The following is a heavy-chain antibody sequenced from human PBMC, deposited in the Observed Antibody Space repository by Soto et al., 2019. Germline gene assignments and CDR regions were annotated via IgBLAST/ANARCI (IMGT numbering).Heavy chain of an antibody. D-gene: IGHD1-1*01. CDR3: ARDRTKYYYYYDMDV. J-gene: IGHJ6*02. CDR2: INPSGGTT. Sequence: ASVKVSCKASGYTYTSHYIHWVRQAPGQGPEGMAMINPSGGTTSYAQKFQGRVTMTRDTSTSTVFMELSSLRSEDTAVYYCARDRTKYYYYYDMDVWGQGTTVTVSS. V-gene: IGHV1-46*01. CDR1: GYTYTSHY.